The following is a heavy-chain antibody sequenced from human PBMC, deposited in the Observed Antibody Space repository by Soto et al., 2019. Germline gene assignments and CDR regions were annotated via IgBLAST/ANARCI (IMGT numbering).Heavy chain of an antibody. Sequence: GGSLRLSCAASGFTFSSYAMSWVRQAPGKGLEWVSAISGSGGSTYYADSVKGRFTISGDNSKNTLYLQMNSLRAEDTAVYYCAKDIYDFWSGSPNWFDPWGQGTLVTVSS. V-gene: IGHV3-23*01. CDR1: GFTFSSYA. D-gene: IGHD3-3*01. J-gene: IGHJ5*02. CDR3: AKDIYDFWSGSPNWFDP. CDR2: ISGSGGST.